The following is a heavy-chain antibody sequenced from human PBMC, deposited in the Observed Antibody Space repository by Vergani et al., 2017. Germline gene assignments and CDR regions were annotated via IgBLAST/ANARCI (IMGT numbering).Heavy chain of an antibody. Sequence: LEESGGGSVKPGGSLRLSCAASGFKFSDHYMSWIRQAPGKGLEWVSHISPGASTVSYTDSVTGRFTVSRDNDNNSLTLDMTTLRVEDTAVYYCTTGWGLYYLHGEYFQYWGRGTLVSVSS. CDR1: GFKFSDHY. V-gene: IGHV3-11*04. J-gene: IGHJ1*01. CDR3: TTGWGLYYLHGEYFQY. CDR2: ISPGASTV. D-gene: IGHD3-10*01.